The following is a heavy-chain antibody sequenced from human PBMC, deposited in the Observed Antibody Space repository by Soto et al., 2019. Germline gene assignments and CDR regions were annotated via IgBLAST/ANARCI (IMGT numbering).Heavy chain of an antibody. CDR2: ISSSSSYI. CDR1: GFTFSSYS. Sequence: EVQLVESGGGLVKPGGSLRLSCAASGFTFSSYSMNWVRQAPGKGLEWVSSISSSSSYIYYADSVKGRFTISRDNAKNSLYLQMNSLRAEDTAVYYCAIIPAVAGTIRDYWGQGTLVTVSS. D-gene: IGHD6-19*01. V-gene: IGHV3-21*01. CDR3: AIIPAVAGTIRDY. J-gene: IGHJ4*02.